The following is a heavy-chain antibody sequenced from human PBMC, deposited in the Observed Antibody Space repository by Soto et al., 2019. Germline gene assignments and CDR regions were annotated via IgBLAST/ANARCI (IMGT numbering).Heavy chain of an antibody. CDR3: ARRRVDEWETGIAAAGIPQRFNYFDY. Sequence: SETLSLTCTVSGGSISSSSYYWGWIRQPPGKGLEWIGSIYYSGSTYYNPSLKSRVTISVDTSKNQFSLKLSSVTAADTAVYYCARRRVDEWETGIAAAGIPQRFNYFDYWGREPWSPSPQ. D-gene: IGHD6-13*01. V-gene: IGHV4-39*01. J-gene: IGHJ4*02. CDR2: IYYSGST. CDR1: GGSISSSSYY.